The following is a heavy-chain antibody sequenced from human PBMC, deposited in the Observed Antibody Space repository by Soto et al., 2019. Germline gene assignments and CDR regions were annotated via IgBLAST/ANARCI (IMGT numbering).Heavy chain of an antibody. Sequence: PSETLSLTCTVSGGSIISYYWSWIRQPPGKGLEWIGYIYYSGSTNYNPSLKSRVIMSVDTSKNHFSLNLSSLTAADTAVYYCARGETTTVTTGGYYFDYWGQGTLVTVSS. CDR3: ARGETTTVTTGGYYFDY. D-gene: IGHD4-17*01. CDR2: IYYSGST. CDR1: GGSIISYY. V-gene: IGHV4-59*12. J-gene: IGHJ4*02.